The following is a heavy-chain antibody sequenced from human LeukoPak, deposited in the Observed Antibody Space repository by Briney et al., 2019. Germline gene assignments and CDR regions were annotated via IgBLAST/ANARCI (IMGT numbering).Heavy chain of an antibody. Sequence: GGSLRLSCAASGFTFSSYSMNWVRQAPGKGLEWVSSISSSSSYIYYADSVKGRFTISRDNAKNSLYLQMNSLRAEDTAVYYCAKVVNYDSSGSDYWGQGTLVTVSS. D-gene: IGHD3-22*01. J-gene: IGHJ4*02. CDR1: GFTFSSYS. CDR2: ISSSSSYI. CDR3: AKVVNYDSSGSDY. V-gene: IGHV3-21*04.